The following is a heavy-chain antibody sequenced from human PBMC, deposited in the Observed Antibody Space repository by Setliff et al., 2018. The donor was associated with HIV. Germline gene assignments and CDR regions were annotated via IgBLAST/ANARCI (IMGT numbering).Heavy chain of an antibody. D-gene: IGHD4-17*01. Sequence: SGPTLVNPTQTLTLTCTFSGFSLSTSGVGVGWIRQPPGKALEWLALIYWSDDKRYSPSLKSRLTITKDTSKNQVVLTMTNMDPVDTATYYCAHRPPYGDYFAYYSDYWGQGTLVTVSS. CDR2: IYWSDDK. V-gene: IGHV2-5*01. CDR3: AHRPPYGDYFAYYSDY. CDR1: GFSLSTSGVG. J-gene: IGHJ4*02.